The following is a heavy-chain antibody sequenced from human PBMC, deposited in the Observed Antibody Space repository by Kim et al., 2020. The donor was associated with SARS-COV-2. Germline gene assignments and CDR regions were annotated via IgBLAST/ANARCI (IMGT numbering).Heavy chain of an antibody. V-gene: IGHV3-30*18. J-gene: IGHJ4*02. CDR1: GFTFSSYG. CDR2: ISYDGSNK. D-gene: IGHD3-10*01. CDR3: ANTAEVRGVIIQGFG. Sequence: GGSLRLSCAASGFTFSSYGMHWVRQAPGKGLEWVAVISYDGSNKYYADSVKGRFTISRDNSKNTLYLQMNSLRAEDTAVYYCANTAEVRGVIIQGFGWGQGTLVTVSS.